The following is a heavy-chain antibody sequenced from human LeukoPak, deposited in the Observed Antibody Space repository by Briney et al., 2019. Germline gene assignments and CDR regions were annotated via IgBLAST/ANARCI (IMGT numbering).Heavy chain of an antibody. J-gene: IGHJ4*02. CDR1: GFTFSTYS. CDR3: TRGRPYYFDY. Sequence: GGSLRLSCAASGFTFSTYSRNWVRQAPGKGLEWVSYISSSSSTIYYADSVKGRFTISRDNAKNSLYLQMNSLRDEDTAVYYCTRGRPYYFDYWGQGTLVTVSS. CDR2: ISSSSSTI. V-gene: IGHV3-48*02.